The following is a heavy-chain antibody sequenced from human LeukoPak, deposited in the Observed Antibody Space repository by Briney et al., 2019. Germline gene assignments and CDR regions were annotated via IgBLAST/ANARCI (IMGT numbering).Heavy chain of an antibody. D-gene: IGHD6-13*01. Sequence: GGSLRLSCAASGFSFSTYWMSWVRQTPEKGLEFVANINQGGSVRNYMDSLKGRCTISRDDAKKSLYLEINSLRADDTAVYYCARDPESSSFDLWGRGALVNVSS. V-gene: IGHV3-7*01. CDR2: INQGGSVR. J-gene: IGHJ4*02. CDR1: GFSFSTYW. CDR3: ARDPESSSFDL.